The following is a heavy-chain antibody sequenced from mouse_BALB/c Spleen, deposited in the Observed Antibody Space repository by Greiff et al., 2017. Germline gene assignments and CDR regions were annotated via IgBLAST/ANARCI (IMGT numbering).Heavy chain of an antibody. CDR3: ARRADDGYLYAMDG. V-gene: IGHV8-12*01. Sequence: QVQLKQSGPGILQPSQTLSLTCSFSGFSLSTSGMGVSWIRQPSGKGLEWLAHIYWDDDKRYNPSLKSRLTISKDTSRNQVFLKITSVDTADTATYYCARRADDGYLYAMDGWGQGASVAVAS. J-gene: IGHJ4*01. CDR2: IYWDDDK. CDR1: GFSLSTSGMG. D-gene: IGHD2-3*01.